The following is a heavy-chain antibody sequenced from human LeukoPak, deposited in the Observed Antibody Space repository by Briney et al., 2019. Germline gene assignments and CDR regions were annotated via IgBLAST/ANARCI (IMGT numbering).Heavy chain of an antibody. CDR3: AKSGYNRFDY. CDR2: ISGSGRNT. D-gene: IGHD5-24*01. J-gene: IGHJ4*02. Sequence: GGSLRLSCAASGFTFSSSAMTWVRQAPGKGLEWVSGISGSGRNTYYADSVKGRFTISRDNSKNTLYLQMNSLIAEDTAVYYCAKSGYNRFDYWGQGTRVTVSS. V-gene: IGHV3-23*01. CDR1: GFTFSSSA.